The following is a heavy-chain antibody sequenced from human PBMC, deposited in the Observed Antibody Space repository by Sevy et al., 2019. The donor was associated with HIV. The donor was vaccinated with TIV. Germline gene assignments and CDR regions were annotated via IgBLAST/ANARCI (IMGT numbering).Heavy chain of an antibody. CDR3: AKATQSVYYDLWDS. J-gene: IGHJ4*02. D-gene: IGHD3-3*01. Sequence: GGSLRLSCAASGFTFSGYAMSWVRQAPGKGLEWVSAISATGSSTFYADSVKGRFTVSRDNSKNTLYLQMNTLRVEDTAIYYCAKATQSVYYDLWDSWGQGTLVTVSS. CDR2: ISATGSST. CDR1: GFTFSGYA. V-gene: IGHV3-23*01.